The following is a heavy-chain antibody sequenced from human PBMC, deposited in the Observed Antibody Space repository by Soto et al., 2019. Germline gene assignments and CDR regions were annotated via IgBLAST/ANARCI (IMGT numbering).Heavy chain of an antibody. CDR2: IYYSGST. D-gene: IGHD3-10*01. V-gene: IGHV4-39*01. Sequence: SETLSLTCTVSGGSTSSSSYYWGWIRQPPGKGLEWIGSIYYSGSTYYNPSLKSRVTISVDTSKNQFSLKLSSVTAADTAVYYCARQGGSGSIRLHYYGMDVWGQGTTVTVSS. CDR3: ARQGGSGSIRLHYYGMDV. J-gene: IGHJ6*02. CDR1: GGSTSSSSYY.